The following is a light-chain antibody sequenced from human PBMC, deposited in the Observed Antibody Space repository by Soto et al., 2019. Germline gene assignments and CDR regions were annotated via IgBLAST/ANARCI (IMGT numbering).Light chain of an antibody. J-gene: IGLJ3*02. CDR2: EVS. V-gene: IGLV2-14*01. CDR3: SSYTSTSTPWV. CDR1: SSDVGAYKF. Sequence: QSVLTQPASVSGSPGQSITIFCSGTSSDVGAYKFVSWYRHHPGKAPQVMIYEVSNRPSGVSNRFSGSKSGNTASLTISGLQPEDEGDYYCSSYTSTSTPWVFGGGTKRTVL.